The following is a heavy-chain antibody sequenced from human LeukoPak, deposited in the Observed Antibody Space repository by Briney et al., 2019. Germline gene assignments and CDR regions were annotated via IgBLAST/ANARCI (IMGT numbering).Heavy chain of an antibody. J-gene: IGHJ3*02. CDR1: GSSFGYYW. V-gene: IGHV3-7*01. CDR3: ARDSSPSSGDYYWDAFDS. D-gene: IGHD4-17*01. Sequence: PGGSLRLSCTASGSSFGYYWMTWVRQAPGKGLEWVANIREDGKVIHYVDSVSGRFTISRDNTKNSLYLQMNSLRGEDTALYYCARDSSPSSGDYYWDAFDSWGQGTLVTVSS. CDR2: IREDGKVI.